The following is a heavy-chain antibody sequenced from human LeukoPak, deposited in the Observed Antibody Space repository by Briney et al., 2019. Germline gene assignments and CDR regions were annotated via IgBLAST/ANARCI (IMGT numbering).Heavy chain of an antibody. Sequence: GASVKVSCKASGYTFTIYYMHWVRQAPGQGLEWMGIINPSGGSTSYAQKFQGRVTMTSDTSTSTVYMEVSSLRSEDTAVYSCARVYKVADGIDYWGQGTLVTVSS. CDR1: GYTFTIYY. CDR2: INPSGGST. J-gene: IGHJ4*02. V-gene: IGHV1-46*01. CDR3: ARVYKVADGIDY. D-gene: IGHD5-24*01.